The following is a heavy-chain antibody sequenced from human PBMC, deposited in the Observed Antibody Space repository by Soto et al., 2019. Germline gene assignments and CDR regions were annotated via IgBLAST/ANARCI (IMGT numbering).Heavy chain of an antibody. D-gene: IGHD4-17*01. J-gene: IGHJ4*02. V-gene: IGHV3-21*01. CDR2: ISSSSYI. Sequence: GGSLRLSCAASGFTFSSYSMNWVRQAPGKGLEWVSSISSSSYIYYADSVKGRFTISRDNAKNSLYLQMNSLRAEDTAVYYCARAPTVIYPDYWGQGTLVTVSS. CDR3: ARAPTVIYPDY. CDR1: GFTFSSYS.